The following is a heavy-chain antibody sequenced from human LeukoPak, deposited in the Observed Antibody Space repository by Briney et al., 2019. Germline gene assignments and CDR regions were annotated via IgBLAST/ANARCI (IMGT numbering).Heavy chain of an antibody. CDR3: AKDQSNAFDI. Sequence: GGTLRLSCAASGFTFSSYGMSWVRQAPGKGLEWVSTISGSGGSTYYADSVKGRFTISRDNSKNTLYLQMNSLRAEDTAVYYCAKDQSNAFDIWGQGTMVTVSS. CDR1: GFTFSSYG. V-gene: IGHV3-23*01. J-gene: IGHJ3*02. CDR2: ISGSGGST.